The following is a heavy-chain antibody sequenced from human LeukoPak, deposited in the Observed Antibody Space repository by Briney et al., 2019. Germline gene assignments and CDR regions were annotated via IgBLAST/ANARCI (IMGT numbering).Heavy chain of an antibody. J-gene: IGHJ5*02. CDR3: ARGPRWFDP. CDR1: GASITSGTYY. Sequence: SQTLSLTCTVSGASITSGTYYWGWIRQPAGKGLEYIGRIYTSGTTNYNPSVKSRVTISIDTSKNQFSLTLRSVTAADTAVYYCARGPRWFDPWGQGTLVTVSS. V-gene: IGHV4-61*02. CDR2: IYTSGTT.